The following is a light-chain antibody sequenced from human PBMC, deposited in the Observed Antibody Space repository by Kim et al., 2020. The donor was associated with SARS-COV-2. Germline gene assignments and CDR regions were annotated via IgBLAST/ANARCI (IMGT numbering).Light chain of an antibody. Sequence: SLSPGQSVTPAGRASQSVGTKLAWYQKKPGQSPRLLIYGASTRATGIPGRFSGSGSGTQFTLTINTLQSEDFAIYYCQHYDDSWAFGQGTKVDIK. CDR2: GAS. J-gene: IGKJ1*01. CDR1: QSVGTK. CDR3: QHYDDSWA. V-gene: IGKV3-15*01.